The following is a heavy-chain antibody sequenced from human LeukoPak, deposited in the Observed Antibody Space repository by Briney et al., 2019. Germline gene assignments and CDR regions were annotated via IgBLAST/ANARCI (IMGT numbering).Heavy chain of an antibody. V-gene: IGHV4-61*01. CDR1: GGSISSSSYY. Sequence: SETLSLTCTVSGGSISSSSYYWGWIRQPPGKGLEWIGYIYYSGSTNHNPSLKSRVTISVDTSKNQFSLKLSSVTAADTAVYYCARDSGISRDPSFDIWGQGTMVTVSS. CDR2: IYYSGST. CDR3: ARDSGISRDPSFDI. D-gene: IGHD2-15*01. J-gene: IGHJ3*02.